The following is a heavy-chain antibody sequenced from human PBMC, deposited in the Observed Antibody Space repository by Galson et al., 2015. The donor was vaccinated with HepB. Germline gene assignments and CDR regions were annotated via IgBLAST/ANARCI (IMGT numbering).Heavy chain of an antibody. CDR1: GFTFSSYS. V-gene: IGHV3-21*01. CDR2: ISSSSSYI. Sequence: SLRLSCAASGFTFSSYSMNWVRQAPGKGLEWVSSISSSSSYIYYADSVKGRFTISRDNAKNSLYLQMNSLRAEDTAVYYCARAMTKVRAFDIWGQGTMVTVSS. J-gene: IGHJ3*02. D-gene: IGHD4/OR15-4a*01. CDR3: ARAMTKVRAFDI.